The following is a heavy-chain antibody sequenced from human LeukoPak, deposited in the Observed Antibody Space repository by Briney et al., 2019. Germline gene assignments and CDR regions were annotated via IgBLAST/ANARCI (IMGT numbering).Heavy chain of an antibody. J-gene: IGHJ4*02. Sequence: ASETLSLTCTVSGGSISSGGHYWSWIRQHPGKDLEWIGYISYSGSTYYNPSLKSRVTLSVDTSKNQFSLRLSSVTAADTAVYYCARDYASGRPPDYWGQGTLVTVSS. CDR3: ARDYASGRPPDY. CDR1: GGSISSGGHY. CDR2: ISYSGST. D-gene: IGHD3-10*01. V-gene: IGHV4-31*03.